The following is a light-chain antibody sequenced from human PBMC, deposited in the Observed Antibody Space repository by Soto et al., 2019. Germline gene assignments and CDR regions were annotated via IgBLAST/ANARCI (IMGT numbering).Light chain of an antibody. Sequence: QSALTQPASVSGSPGQSITISCTGTSSDVGGYNYVSWHQQHPGKAPKLMIYEVSNRPSGVSNRFSGSKSGNTASLTISGLQAEDEADYCCSSYTSSSIDCVFGTGTKLTVL. V-gene: IGLV2-14*01. CDR2: EVS. CDR1: SSDVGGYNY. J-gene: IGLJ1*01. CDR3: SSYTSSSIDCV.